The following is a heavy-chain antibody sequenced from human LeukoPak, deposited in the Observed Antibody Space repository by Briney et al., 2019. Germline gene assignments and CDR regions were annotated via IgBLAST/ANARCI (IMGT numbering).Heavy chain of an antibody. CDR3: ARGGNSDY. Sequence: GGSLRLSCAASGFTFSSHWMSWVRQAPGKGLEWVANIKQDGSEKYYVDSVKGRFTISRDNAKDSLYLQMNSLRAEDTAVYYCARGGNSDYWGQGTLVTVSS. CDR1: GFTFSSHW. J-gene: IGHJ4*02. V-gene: IGHV3-7*01. D-gene: IGHD4-23*01. CDR2: IKQDGSEK.